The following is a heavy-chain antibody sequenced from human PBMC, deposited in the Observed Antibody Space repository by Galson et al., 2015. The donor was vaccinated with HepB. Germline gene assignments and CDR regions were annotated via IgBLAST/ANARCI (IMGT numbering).Heavy chain of an antibody. CDR2: ISPGGADT. Sequence: QSGAEVKKPGESLKISCKGSGYSFTSYWVGWVRQMSEKGLEWMGIISPGGADTRYSPSFQGKVTISADKAINTACLQWSSLQASGTAMYYCARHDRKDSMIYYWGQGTLVTVSS. D-gene: IGHD2-8*01. J-gene: IGHJ4*02. CDR1: GYSFTSYW. V-gene: IGHV5-51*01. CDR3: ARHDRKDSMIYY.